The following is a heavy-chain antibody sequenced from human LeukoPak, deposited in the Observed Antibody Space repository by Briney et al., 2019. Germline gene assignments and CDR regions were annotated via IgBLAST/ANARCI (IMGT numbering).Heavy chain of an antibody. V-gene: IGHV3-23*01. CDR2: ISGSGGST. CDR3: ARDRGAGAILDAFDI. D-gene: IGHD3-9*01. CDR1: GFTFSSYG. Sequence: GGSLRLSCAASGFTFSSYGMSWVRQAPGKGLEWVSAISGSGGSTYYADSVKGRFTISRDNSKSTLYLQMNSLRAEDTAVYYCARDRGAGAILDAFDIWGQGTKVTVSS. J-gene: IGHJ3*02.